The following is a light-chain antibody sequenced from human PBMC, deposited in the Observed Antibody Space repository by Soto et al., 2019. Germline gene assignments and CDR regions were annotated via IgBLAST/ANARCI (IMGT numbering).Light chain of an antibody. CDR1: SSDIGNYNY. J-gene: IGLJ1*01. CDR2: DVS. CDR3: SSFTSSATYV. V-gene: IGLV2-14*01. Sequence: QSVLTQPASVSGSPGQSITISCTGTSSDIGNYNYVSWYQQHPGKAPKLMIYDVSNRPSGVSKRFSGSKSGYTASLTISGLQAEDEADYYCSSFTSSATYVFGPGTKVTV.